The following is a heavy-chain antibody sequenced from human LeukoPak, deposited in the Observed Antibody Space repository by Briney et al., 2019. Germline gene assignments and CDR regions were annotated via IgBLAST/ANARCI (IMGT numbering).Heavy chain of an antibody. CDR2: IIPIFGTT. V-gene: IGHV1-69*01. D-gene: IGHD3-10*01. CDR1: GGTFSRYA. J-gene: IGHJ5*02. Sequence: GASVTVSCTASGGTFSRYAISWVRQAPGQGLEWMGGIIPIFGTTNYAQKFQGRVTIIADESTSTAYMELSSLRSEDTAVYYCARNVLPTNWLDPWGQGTLVTVSS. CDR3: ARNVLPTNWLDP.